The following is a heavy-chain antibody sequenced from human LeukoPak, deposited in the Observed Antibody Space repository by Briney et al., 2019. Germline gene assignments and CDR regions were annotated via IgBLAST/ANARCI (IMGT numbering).Heavy chain of an antibody. Sequence: GGSLRLSCAASGFTFTSYGIHWVRQAPGKGLEWVAFIGYDENNKYYADSAKGRFTISRENSKNTVYLQMNSLRPEDTGVYYCAKDQGYSQDYWGQGTLVTVSS. J-gene: IGHJ4*02. CDR1: GFTFTSYG. V-gene: IGHV3-30*02. CDR3: AKDQGYSQDY. CDR2: IGYDENNK. D-gene: IGHD5-18*01.